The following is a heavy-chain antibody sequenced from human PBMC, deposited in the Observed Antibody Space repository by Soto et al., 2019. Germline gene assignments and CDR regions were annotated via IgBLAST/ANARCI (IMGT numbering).Heavy chain of an antibody. CDR2: IYSGGST. Sequence: GGSLRLSCAASGFTVSSNYMSWVRQAPGKGLEWVSVIYSGGSTYYADSVKGRFTISRDNSKNTLYLQMNSLRAEDTAVYYCANWNLLEHAYDIWGQGTRVPVSS. CDR3: ANWNLLEHAYDI. CDR1: GFTVSSNY. V-gene: IGHV3-53*01. J-gene: IGHJ3*02. D-gene: IGHD1-1*01.